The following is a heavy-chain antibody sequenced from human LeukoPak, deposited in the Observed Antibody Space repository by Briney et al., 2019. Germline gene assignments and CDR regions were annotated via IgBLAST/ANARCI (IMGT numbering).Heavy chain of an antibody. D-gene: IGHD3-22*01. V-gene: IGHV1-69*05. CDR2: IIPIFGTA. CDR1: GGTFSSYA. Sequence: GASVKVSCTASGGTFSSYAISWVRQAPGQGLEWMGGIIPIFGTANYAQKFQGRVTITTDESTSTAYMELSSLRSEDTAVYYCARGTYYYDSSGYSAQQLFDYWGQGTLVTVSS. CDR3: ARGTYYYDSSGYSAQQLFDY. J-gene: IGHJ4*02.